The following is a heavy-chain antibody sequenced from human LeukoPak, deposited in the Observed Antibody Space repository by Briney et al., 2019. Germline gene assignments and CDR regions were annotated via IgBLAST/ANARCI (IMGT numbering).Heavy chain of an antibody. V-gene: IGHV4-34*01. CDR3: ARARWLHGWLDY. J-gene: IGHJ4*02. CDR2: INHSGST. D-gene: IGHD5-24*01. CDR1: GGSFSGYY. Sequence: SETLSLTCAVYGGSFSGYYWSWIRQPPGRGLEWIGEINHSGSTNYNPSLKSRVTTSVDTSKNQFSLKLSSVTAADTAVYYCARARWLHGWLDYWGQGTLDTVSS.